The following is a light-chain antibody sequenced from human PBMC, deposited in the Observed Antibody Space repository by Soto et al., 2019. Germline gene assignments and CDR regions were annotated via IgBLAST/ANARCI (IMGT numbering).Light chain of an antibody. CDR1: SSDVGGYNY. J-gene: IGLJ1*01. V-gene: IGLV2-14*03. CDR3: CSYTGIGYV. Sequence: SELTQPASVSASPGQSIPISCTGSSSDVGGYNYVSWYQQHPGKAPKLMIYDVSNRPSGVSNRFSGSKSGNTASLTISGLQAEDEADYYCCSYTGIGYVFGTGTKVPVL. CDR2: DVS.